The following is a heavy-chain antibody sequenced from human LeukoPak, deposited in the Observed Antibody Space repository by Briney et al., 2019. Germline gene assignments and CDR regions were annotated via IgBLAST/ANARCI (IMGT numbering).Heavy chain of an antibody. CDR1: GGSFSGYY. D-gene: IGHD3-10*01. J-gene: IGHJ4*02. CDR2: INHSGST. CDR3: ASPRSGTFGY. V-gene: IGHV4-34*01. Sequence: PSETLSLTCAVYGGSFSGYYWSWIRQPPGKGLEWIGEINHSGSTNYNLSLKSRVTISVDTSKNQFSLKLSSVTAADTAVYYCASPRSGTFGYWGQGTLVTVSS.